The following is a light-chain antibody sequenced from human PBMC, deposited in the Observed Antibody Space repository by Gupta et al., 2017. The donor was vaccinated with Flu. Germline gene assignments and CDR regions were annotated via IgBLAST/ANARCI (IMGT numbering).Light chain of an antibody. Sequence: SVLTPPPSASETPAQRVTISCSGSSSNIGSNTVHWYQQLPGPAPKLLIYSNNQRPSGVPDRFSGSKSGTSASLAISGLQSEDEADYYCAAWDDSLNGYVFGTGTKVTVL. J-gene: IGLJ1*01. CDR3: AAWDDSLNGYV. CDR2: SNN. V-gene: IGLV1-44*01. CDR1: SSNIGSNT.